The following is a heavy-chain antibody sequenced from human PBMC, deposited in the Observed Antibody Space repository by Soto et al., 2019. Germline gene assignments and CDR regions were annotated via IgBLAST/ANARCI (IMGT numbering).Heavy chain of an antibody. V-gene: IGHV3-23*01. CDR2: ISGSGGTT. Sequence: PGGSLRLSCAASGFTFSTFAMSWVRQAPGKGMEWVSAISGSGGTTYNADSVKGRFTISRDNSKNMLYLQMNSLRTEDTAVYYCAKGSSSVYYYYYGIDVWGQGTTVTVSS. J-gene: IGHJ6*02. CDR3: AKGSSSVYYYYYGIDV. CDR1: GFTFSTFA. D-gene: IGHD6-6*01.